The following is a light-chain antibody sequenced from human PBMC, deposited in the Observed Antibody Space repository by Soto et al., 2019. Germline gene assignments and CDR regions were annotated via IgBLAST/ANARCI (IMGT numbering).Light chain of an antibody. J-gene: IGLJ1*01. Sequence: QSALTQPPSASGSPGQSVTISCTGTSSDVGGYNYVSWYQQHPGKAPKLMIYEVSKRPSGVSDRFSGSKSGNTASLTVSGLQPEDEADYYCNSYAGSNNFYVFGTGSKLTVL. CDR1: SSDVGGYNY. CDR3: NSYAGSNNFYV. V-gene: IGLV2-8*01. CDR2: EVS.